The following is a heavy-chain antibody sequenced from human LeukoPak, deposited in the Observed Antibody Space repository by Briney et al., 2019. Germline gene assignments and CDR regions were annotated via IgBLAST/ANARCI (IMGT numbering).Heavy chain of an antibody. J-gene: IGHJ6*03. Sequence: GGSLRLSCAASGFTFSSYNMNWVRQAPGKGLEWISSITRNSNYIYYADSVKGRFTISRDNGESSLFLQMDSLRAEDTAIYFCARDPYSGNYGPYYYYYMDVWGKGTTVTVSS. CDR3: ARDPYSGNYGPYYYYYMDV. D-gene: IGHD3-3*01. CDR1: GFTFSSYN. V-gene: IGHV3-21*01. CDR2: ITRNSNYI.